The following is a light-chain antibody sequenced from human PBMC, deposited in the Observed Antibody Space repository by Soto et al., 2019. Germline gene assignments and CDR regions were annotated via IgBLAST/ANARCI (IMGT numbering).Light chain of an antibody. CDR2: NAS. J-gene: IGKJ2*01. V-gene: IGKV1-5*03. Sequence: RMSNSPSTVSASKRDTVTITCRASQSLSSWLAWYQHKPGKAPKLLISNASSLESGVPSRFSGSGSGTEFTLTISSLQPDDFATYHCQPYSGYSPLGQGTKVDIK. CDR1: QSLSSW. CDR3: QPYSGYSP.